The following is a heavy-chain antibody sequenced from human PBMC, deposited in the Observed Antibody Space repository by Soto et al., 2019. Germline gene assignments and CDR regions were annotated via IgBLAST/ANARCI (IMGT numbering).Heavy chain of an antibody. D-gene: IGHD5-12*01. CDR1: GYSFTSYW. V-gene: IGHV5-51*01. CDR2: IYPGDSDT. CDR3: ARHRGSPGSYFGMDV. J-gene: IGHJ6*02. Sequence: GESLKISCEGSGYSFTSYWLNWVRQMPGKGLEWMGVIYPGDSDTRYSPSFQGQVTISADKSINTAYLQWRSLKASDTAVYYCARHRGSPGSYFGMDVWGQGTTVTVSS.